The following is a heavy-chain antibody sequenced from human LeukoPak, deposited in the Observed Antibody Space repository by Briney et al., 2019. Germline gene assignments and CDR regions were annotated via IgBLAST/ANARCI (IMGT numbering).Heavy chain of an antibody. CDR2: IYYSGST. V-gene: IGHV4-59*08. Sequence: SETLSLTCTVSGGSISSYYWSWIRQPPGKRLEWIGYIYYSGSTNYNPSLKSRVTISVDTSKNQFPLKPSSVTAADTAVYYCARYGDYRSFDPWGQGTLVTVSS. CDR1: GGSISSYY. J-gene: IGHJ5*02. D-gene: IGHD4-17*01. CDR3: ARYGDYRSFDP.